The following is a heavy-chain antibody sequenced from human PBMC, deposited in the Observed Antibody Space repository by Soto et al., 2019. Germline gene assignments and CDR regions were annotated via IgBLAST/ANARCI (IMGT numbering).Heavy chain of an antibody. D-gene: IGHD6-13*01. J-gene: IGHJ4*02. Sequence: SGPTLVKPTQTLTLTCTFSGFSLSTSGVGVGWIRQPPGKALEWLALIYWDDDKRYSPSLKSRLTITKDTSKNQVVLTMTNMDPVDTATYYCAHSFGGGFGRYSSSWYYGNFDYWGQGTLVTVSS. CDR3: AHSFGGGFGRYSSSWYYGNFDY. CDR2: IYWDDDK. CDR1: GFSLSTSGVG. V-gene: IGHV2-5*02.